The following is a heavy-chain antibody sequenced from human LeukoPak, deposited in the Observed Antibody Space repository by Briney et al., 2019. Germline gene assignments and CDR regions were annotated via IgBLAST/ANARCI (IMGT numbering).Heavy chain of an antibody. CDR1: GGSISSGSYY. CDR3: ARDAAARRGTYYYYYMDV. Sequence: PSETLSLTCTVSGGSISSGSYYWSWIRQPAGKGLEWIGRIYTSGSTNYNPSLKSRVTISVDTSKNQFSLKLSSVTAADTAVYYCARDAAARRGTYYYYYMDVWGKGTTVTVSS. D-gene: IGHD6-6*01. J-gene: IGHJ6*03. V-gene: IGHV4-61*02. CDR2: IYTSGST.